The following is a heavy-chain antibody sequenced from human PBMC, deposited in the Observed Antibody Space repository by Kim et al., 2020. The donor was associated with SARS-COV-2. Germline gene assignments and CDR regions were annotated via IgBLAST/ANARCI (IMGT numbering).Heavy chain of an antibody. CDR1: GYSFTSYW. D-gene: IGHD3-10*01. CDR3: ARPPPHYYGSGSYYYFDY. J-gene: IGHJ4*02. V-gene: IGHV5-10-1*01. CDR2: IDPSDSYT. Sequence: GESLKISCKGSGYSFTSYWISWVRQMPGKGLEWMGRIDPSDSYTNYSPSFQGHVTISADKSISTAYLQWSSLKASDTAMYYCARPPPHYYGSGSYYYFDYWGQGTLVTVSS.